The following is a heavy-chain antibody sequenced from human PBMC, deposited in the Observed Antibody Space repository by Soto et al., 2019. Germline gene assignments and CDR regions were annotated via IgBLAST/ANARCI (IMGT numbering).Heavy chain of an antibody. V-gene: IGHV2-5*02. CDR3: AHSRSYSTTTYYALTLDY. J-gene: IGHJ4*02. CDR2: IYWDGEK. CDR1: GFSLSTSGVG. Sequence: SGPTLVNPTQTLTLTCTFSGFSLSTSGVGVGWIRQPPGKALEWLALIYWDGEKRNSPSLQSRLTITQDTSKNQVVLTMTNMDPVDTATYYCAHSRSYSTTTYYALTLDYWGQGALVTVSS. D-gene: IGHD2-2*01.